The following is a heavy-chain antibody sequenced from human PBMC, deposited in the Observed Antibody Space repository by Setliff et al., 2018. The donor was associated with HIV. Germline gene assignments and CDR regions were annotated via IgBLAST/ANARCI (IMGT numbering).Heavy chain of an antibody. D-gene: IGHD2-15*01. CDR3: ARGKDPGLYFDN. V-gene: IGHV4-31*03. CDR1: GGPISRVGYY. J-gene: IGHJ4*02. CDR2: ITYSGST. Sequence: SETLSLTCSVSGGPISRVGYYWSWIRQHPGKGLEWIGYITYSGSTYYNPSLMSRVSISPDTSKNQFSLKLTSVTAADTAMYFCARGKDPGLYFDNWRQVMLVTVSS.